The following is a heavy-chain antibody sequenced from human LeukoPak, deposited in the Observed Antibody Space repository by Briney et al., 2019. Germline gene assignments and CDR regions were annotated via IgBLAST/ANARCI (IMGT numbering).Heavy chain of an antibody. D-gene: IGHD2-15*01. V-gene: IGHV3-23*01. CDR3: ARSGGDFDY. Sequence: GGTLRLSCAASGFTFSSYGMSWVRQAPGKGLEWVSAISGSGGSTYYADSVKGRFTISRDDAKNSLYLQMNSLRAEDTAVYYCARSGGDFDYWGQGTLVTVSS. CDR2: ISGSGGST. J-gene: IGHJ4*02. CDR1: GFTFSSYG.